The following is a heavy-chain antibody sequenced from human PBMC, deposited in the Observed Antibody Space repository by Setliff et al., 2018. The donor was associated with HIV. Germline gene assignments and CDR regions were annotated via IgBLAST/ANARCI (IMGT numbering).Heavy chain of an antibody. D-gene: IGHD5-18*01. CDR2: INHSGST. J-gene: IGHJ6*03. Sequence: SETLSLTCAACGESFSGHHYSWIRQSPGKGLEWTGEINHSGSTHYNPPLKSRATISVDTSKNQISLKLSSVTAADTAMYYCARRGYSYVERVYYYYMDVWGKGTTVTVSS. CDR1: GESFSGHH. V-gene: IGHV4-34*01. CDR3: ARRGYSYVERVYYYYMDV.